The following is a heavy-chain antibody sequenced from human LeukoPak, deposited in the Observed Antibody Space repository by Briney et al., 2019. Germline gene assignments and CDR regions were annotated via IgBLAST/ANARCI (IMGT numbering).Heavy chain of an antibody. Sequence: GGSLRLSCAASGSTFSSYAMTWVRQAPGKWLEWVSVISPSGGDTYYADSVKGRFTISRDNSKNTLYLQMNSLRAEDTAVYFCAKPIATTGPSNFDCWGQGSLVTVSS. CDR3: AKPIATTGPSNFDC. CDR2: ISPSGGDT. V-gene: IGHV3-23*01. J-gene: IGHJ4*02. D-gene: IGHD6-13*01. CDR1: GSTFSSYA.